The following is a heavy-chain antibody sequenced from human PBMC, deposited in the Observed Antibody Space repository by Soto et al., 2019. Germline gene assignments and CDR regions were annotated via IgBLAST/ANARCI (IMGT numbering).Heavy chain of an antibody. CDR2: NYYSGST. Sequence: PSETLSLTCTVSGGSISSYYWSWIRQPPGKGLEWIGYNYYSGSTNYNPSLKSRVTISVDTSKNQFSLKLSSVTAADTAVYYCARGGYSASGSHPLDYWGQGTLVTVSS. CDR3: ARGGYSASGSHPLDY. D-gene: IGHD3-10*01. V-gene: IGHV4-59*01. CDR1: GGSISSYY. J-gene: IGHJ4*02.